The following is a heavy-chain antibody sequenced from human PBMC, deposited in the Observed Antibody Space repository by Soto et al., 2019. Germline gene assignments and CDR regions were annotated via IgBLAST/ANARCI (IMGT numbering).Heavy chain of an antibody. V-gene: IGHV6-1*01. CDR1: GDSVSSNSAT. J-gene: IGHJ6*02. CDR3: AKSEGSGWNDYFYGMDV. CDR2: TYYKSKWYN. D-gene: IGHD6-19*01. Sequence: QVQLQQSGPGLVRPSQTLSLTCAISGDSVSSNSATWNWIRQSPSRGLEWLGRTYYKSKWYNDYAVSVKSRITINPDTSKNQFSLQLNSVTPEDTAVYLCAKSEGSGWNDYFYGMDVWGQGTSVTVSS.